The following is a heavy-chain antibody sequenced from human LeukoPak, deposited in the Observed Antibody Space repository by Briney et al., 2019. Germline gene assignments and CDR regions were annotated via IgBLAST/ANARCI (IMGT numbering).Heavy chain of an antibody. CDR2: IYYSGST. J-gene: IGHJ5*02. CDR3: DRAYDILTGYKYNWFDP. D-gene: IGHD3-9*01. CDR1: VGSISRGDCY. V-gene: IGHV4-30-4*01. Sequence: PSETVSLTCTVSVGSISRGDCYGSCIRQPPGKALEGLGYIYYSGSTYYNPSLNSRVTISVATSKNQFSLKLRSVTAADTAVYYCDRAYDILTGYKYNWFDPWGQGTLVTVSS.